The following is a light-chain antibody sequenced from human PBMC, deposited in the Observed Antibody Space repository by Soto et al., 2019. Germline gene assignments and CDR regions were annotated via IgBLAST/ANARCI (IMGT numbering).Light chain of an antibody. V-gene: IGKV4-1*01. CDR2: WAS. CDR3: QQYLTAPQT. CDR1: QSVFYSSNNKNQ. Sequence: DIVMTQSPDSLALSLGERATINCKSSQSVFYSSNNKNQLAWYQQKPGQPPKLLIYWASTRESGVPDRFSGSGSETDFTLTISSLQAEDVALYYCQQYLTAPQTFVQGTNLEIK. J-gene: IGKJ2*01.